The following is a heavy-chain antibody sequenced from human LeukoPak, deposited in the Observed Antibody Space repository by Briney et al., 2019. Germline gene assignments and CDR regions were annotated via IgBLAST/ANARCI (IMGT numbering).Heavy chain of an antibody. CDR1: GGSISSYY. V-gene: IGHV4-59*01. Sequence: SETLSLTCTVSGGSISSYYWSWIRQPTGKGLEWIGYIYYSGSTNYNPSLKSRVTISVDTSKNQFSLKLSSVTAADTAVYYCARVVSGGYYYEGAFDIWGRGTMLTVSS. J-gene: IGHJ3*02. CDR2: IYYSGST. D-gene: IGHD3-22*01. CDR3: ARVVSGGYYYEGAFDI.